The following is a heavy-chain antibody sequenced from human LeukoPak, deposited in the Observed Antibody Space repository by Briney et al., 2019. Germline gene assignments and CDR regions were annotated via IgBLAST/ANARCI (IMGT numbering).Heavy chain of an antibody. CDR1: GYSITTGYY. V-gene: IGHV4-38-2*02. D-gene: IGHD3-9*01. J-gene: IGHJ3*02. CDR3: ARVLVVLRYFDWLLLDAFDI. Sequence: SETLSLTCTVSGYSITTGYYWGWIRQPPGKGLEWIGSSYHTGSTFYNPSLKSRVTISVDTSKNQFSLKLSSVTAADTAVYYCARVLVVLRYFDWLLLDAFDIWGQGTMVTVSS. CDR2: SYHTGST.